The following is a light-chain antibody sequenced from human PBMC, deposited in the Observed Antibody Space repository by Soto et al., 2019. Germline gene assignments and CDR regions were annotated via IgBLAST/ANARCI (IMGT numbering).Light chain of an antibody. CDR3: QQYKSYSRM. Sequence: DIQMTQSPSTLSASVGDTVTVTCRASQSVSGWLAWYQQKPGKAPKLLIYDASSLESGVPSRFRGSGSGTEFTLSISSLQPEDFATYYCQQYKSYSRMFGQGTKVDIK. V-gene: IGKV1-5*01. CDR2: DAS. CDR1: QSVSGW. J-gene: IGKJ1*01.